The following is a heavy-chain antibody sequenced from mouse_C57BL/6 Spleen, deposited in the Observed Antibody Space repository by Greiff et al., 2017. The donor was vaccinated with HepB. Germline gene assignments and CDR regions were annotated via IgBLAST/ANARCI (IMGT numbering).Heavy chain of an antibody. CDR2: IDPANGNT. Sequence: VQLQQSVAELVRPGASVKLSCTASGFNIKNTYMHWVKQRPEQGLEWIGRIDPANGNTKYAPKFQGKATITADTCSNTAYLQLSSLTSEDTAISYWARGEVGRYYAMDDWGQGTSVTVSS. J-gene: IGHJ4*01. CDR1: GFNIKNTY. V-gene: IGHV14-3*01. D-gene: IGHD1-1*02. CDR3: ARGEVGRYYAMDD.